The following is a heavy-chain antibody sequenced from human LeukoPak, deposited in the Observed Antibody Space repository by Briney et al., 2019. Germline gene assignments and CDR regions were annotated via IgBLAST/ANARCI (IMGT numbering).Heavy chain of an antibody. J-gene: IGHJ4*02. CDR2: ISGSGGST. D-gene: IGHD6-13*01. Sequence: GGSLRLSCAASGFTFSSYDMSWVRQAPGKGLEWVSAISGSGGSTYYADSVKGRLTISRDNSKNTLYLQMNSLRAEDTAVYYCAKIPSSSWRRFDYWGQGTLVTVSS. CDR3: AKIPSSSWRRFDY. CDR1: GFTFSSYD. V-gene: IGHV3-23*01.